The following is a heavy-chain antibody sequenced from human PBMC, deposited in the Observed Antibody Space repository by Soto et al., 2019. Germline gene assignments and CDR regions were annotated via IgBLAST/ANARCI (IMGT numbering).Heavy chain of an antibody. CDR3: ARVKDYDFWSGYSPYYYGVDV. V-gene: IGHV3-7*03. Sequence: PGGSLRLSCAASKFTFRSYWMSWVRQAPGKGLEWVANISQDGSEKYYVDSVKGRFTISRDNAKNSLYLQMNSLRAEDTAVYSCARVKDYDFWSGYSPYYYGVDVWGQGTTVTVSS. CDR2: ISQDGSEK. CDR1: KFTFRSYW. J-gene: IGHJ6*02. D-gene: IGHD3-3*01.